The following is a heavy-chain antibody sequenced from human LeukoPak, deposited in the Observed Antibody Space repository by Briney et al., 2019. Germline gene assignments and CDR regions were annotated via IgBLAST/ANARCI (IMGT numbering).Heavy chain of an antibody. J-gene: IGHJ4*02. CDR3: ARVLYSGSFDF. V-gene: IGHV4-59*01. D-gene: IGHD3-10*01. CDR1: GGSISSYY. CDR2: IYYSGST. Sequence: SETLSLTCTVSGGSISSYYWNWIRQPPGKGLEWIGYIYYSGSTNYNPSLTGRVTFSIDTSRNQFSLNLSSVTAADTAIYYCARVLYSGSFDFWGQGTLVTVSS.